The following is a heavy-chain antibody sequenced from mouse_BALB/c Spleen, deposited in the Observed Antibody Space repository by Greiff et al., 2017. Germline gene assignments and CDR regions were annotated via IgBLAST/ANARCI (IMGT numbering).Heavy chain of an antibody. J-gene: IGHJ2*01. D-gene: IGHD1-1*01. CDR2: IYWDDDK. Sequence: QVTLKESGPGILQPSQTLSLTCSFSGFSLSTSGMGVSWIRQPSGKGLEWLAHIYWDDDKRYNPSLKSRLTISKDTSSNEVFLKITSVDTADTATYYCARRLYGSLDYWGQGTTLTVSS. V-gene: IGHV8-12*01. CDR3: ARRLYGSLDY. CDR1: GFSLSTSGMG.